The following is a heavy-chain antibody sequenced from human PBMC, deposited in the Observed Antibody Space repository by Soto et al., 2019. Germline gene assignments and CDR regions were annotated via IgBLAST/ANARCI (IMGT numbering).Heavy chain of an antibody. V-gene: IGHV4-4*02. Sequence: QVQLHESGPGLVKPSETLSLTCVVSSDTISSSDWWSWVRQPPGRGLEWSGEIHDSGGTNYNASLRSRLTISLERSRNTFSLEVTSVSAADTAVYYCSGRPGTRPVWGPGVTVTVSS. J-gene: IGHJ6*02. CDR3: SGRPGTRPV. CDR2: IHDSGGT. CDR1: SDTISSSDW. D-gene: IGHD1-7*01.